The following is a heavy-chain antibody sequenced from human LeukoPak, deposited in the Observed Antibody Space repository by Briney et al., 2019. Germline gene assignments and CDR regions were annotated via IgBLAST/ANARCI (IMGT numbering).Heavy chain of an antibody. D-gene: IGHD5-18*01. V-gene: IGHV3-74*01. Sequence: GGSLRLSCAASGFTFSSYWMHWVRQAPGKGLVWVSRINSDGSSTSYADSVKGRFTISRDNAKNSLFLQMNSLRAEDTAVFYCATIRGSIQLWPNWGQGTLVTVSS. CDR2: INSDGSST. J-gene: IGHJ4*02. CDR1: GFTFSSYW. CDR3: ATIRGSIQLWPN.